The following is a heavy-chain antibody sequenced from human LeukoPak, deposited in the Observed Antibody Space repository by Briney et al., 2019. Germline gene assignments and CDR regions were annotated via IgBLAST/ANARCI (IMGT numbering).Heavy chain of an antibody. V-gene: IGHV4-38-2*01. Sequence: SETLSLNCAVYGYSISNGYYWGWIRQPPGKGLEWIESIYHSGSAYYNPPLKSRVTISVDTSKNQFSLKLSSVTAADTAVYYCARGISGSFDAFDIWGQGTMVTVSS. D-gene: IGHD1-26*01. CDR3: ARGISGSFDAFDI. J-gene: IGHJ3*02. CDR1: GYSISNGYY. CDR2: IYHSGSA.